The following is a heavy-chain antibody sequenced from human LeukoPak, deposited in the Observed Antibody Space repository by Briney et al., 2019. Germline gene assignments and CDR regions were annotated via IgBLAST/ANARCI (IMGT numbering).Heavy chain of an antibody. V-gene: IGHV4-38-2*02. Sequence: SETLSLTCTVSGYSISNGYYWGWIRQPPGKGLEWIGEINHSGSTNYNPSLKSRVTISVDTSKNQFSLKLSSVTAADTAVYFCARDWGVGGRPGYMDVWGKGTTVTVSS. CDR2: INHSGST. CDR1: GYSISNGYY. D-gene: IGHD6-6*01. CDR3: ARDWGVGGRPGYMDV. J-gene: IGHJ6*03.